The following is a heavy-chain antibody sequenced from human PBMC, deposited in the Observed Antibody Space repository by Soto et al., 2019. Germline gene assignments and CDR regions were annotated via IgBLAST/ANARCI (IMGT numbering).Heavy chain of an antibody. Sequence: ASVKVSCKASGYTFTGYYMHWVRQAPGQGLEWMGWINPNSGGTNYAQKFQGRVTISRDNSANSLFLLLTNLSVDDTATYYCAKGDSSGSFDPSRGYSTPDHWGLGTLVTVSS. CDR1: GYTFTGYY. V-gene: IGHV1-2*02. D-gene: IGHD2-21*01. CDR3: AKGDSSGSFDPSRGYSTPDH. J-gene: IGHJ5*02. CDR2: INPNSGGT.